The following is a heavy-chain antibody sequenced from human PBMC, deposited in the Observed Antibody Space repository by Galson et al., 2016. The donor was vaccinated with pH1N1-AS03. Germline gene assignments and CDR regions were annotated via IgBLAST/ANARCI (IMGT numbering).Heavy chain of an antibody. J-gene: IGHJ6*02. V-gene: IGHV4-34*01. CDR1: GVSFSGYY. D-gene: IGHD6-25*01. CDR2: INHRGGT. Sequence: ETLSLTCDVSGVSFSGYYWTWIRQPPGKGLEWIGEINHRGGTNYQPSLKSRVAVSVDTSKKQFSLKLNSVTTADTAVYYCARERWQRHDSGYYGMDVWGRGTTVTVSS. CDR3: ARERWQRHDSGYYGMDV.